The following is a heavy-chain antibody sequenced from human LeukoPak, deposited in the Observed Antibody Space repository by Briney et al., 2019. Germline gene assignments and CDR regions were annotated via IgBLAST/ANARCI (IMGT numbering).Heavy chain of an antibody. V-gene: IGHV4-59*08. CDR2: IYYSGST. CDR3: ATNSIAAAGEVEYYFDY. CDR1: GGSISSYY. D-gene: IGHD6-13*01. Sequence: PSETLSLTCTVSGGSISSYYWSWIRQPPGKGLEWIGYIYYSGSTNYNPSLKSRVTISVDTSKNQFSLKLSSVTAADTAVYYCATNSIAAAGEVEYYFDYWGQGTLVTVSS. J-gene: IGHJ4*02.